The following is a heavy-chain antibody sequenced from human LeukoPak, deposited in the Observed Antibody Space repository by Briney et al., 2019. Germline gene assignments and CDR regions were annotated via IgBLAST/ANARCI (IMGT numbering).Heavy chain of an antibody. Sequence: SQTLSLTCTVSGGSISSGDYYWSWIRQPPGKGLEWIGYIYYSGSTYYNPSLKSRATISVDTSKNQFSLKLSSVTAADTAVYYCAREGDDSSGKYYFDYWGQGTLVTVSS. J-gene: IGHJ4*02. CDR2: IYYSGST. CDR1: GGSISSGDYY. V-gene: IGHV4-30-4*01. D-gene: IGHD3-22*01. CDR3: AREGDDSSGKYYFDY.